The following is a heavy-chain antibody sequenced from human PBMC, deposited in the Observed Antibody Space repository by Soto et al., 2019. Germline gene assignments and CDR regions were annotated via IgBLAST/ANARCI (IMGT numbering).Heavy chain of an antibody. V-gene: IGHV3-23*01. J-gene: IGHJ4*02. CDR1: GFTFSNYA. CDR3: AHNCGVDCHSVFFY. CDR2: ISGGGGSS. Sequence: EVQLLESGGGLVQPGGSLRLSCAASGFTFSNYAMSWVRQAPGKGLEWVSGISGGGGSSYYAGSVKGRFTISRDNSKNTLYLQMNSLRAEDTALYYCAHNCGVDCHSVFFYWGQGTLVIVSS. D-gene: IGHD2-21*02.